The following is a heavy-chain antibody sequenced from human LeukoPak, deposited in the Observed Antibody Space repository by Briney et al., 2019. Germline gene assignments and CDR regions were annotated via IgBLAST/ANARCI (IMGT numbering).Heavy chain of an antibody. CDR3: ARGTMFPYYFDY. Sequence: GGSLRLSCAASGFTFSTYAMSWVRQAPGKGLEWVSTISGSGGSTYYADSVKGRFTISRDNAKNSLYLQMNSLRAEDTAVYYCARGTMFPYYFDYWGQGTLVTVSS. D-gene: IGHD3-10*02. CDR2: ISGSGGST. CDR1: GFTFSTYA. V-gene: IGHV3-23*01. J-gene: IGHJ4*02.